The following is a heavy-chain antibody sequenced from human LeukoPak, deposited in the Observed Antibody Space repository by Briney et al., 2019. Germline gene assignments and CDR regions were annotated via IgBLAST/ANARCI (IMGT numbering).Heavy chain of an antibody. CDR2: IYADGSTI. CDR3: IVVVEPPDSDGLDV. Sequence: GGSLRLSCAASGFTFGNFWVLWLPQAPGKGLVGVSIIYADGSTINHADPVKGRFTICRDHATNTPAPEMNSLPINDTALCSFIVVVEPPDSDGLDVWGRETMITVSS. D-gene: IGHD2-2*01. CDR1: GFTFGNFW. J-gene: IGHJ3*01. V-gene: IGHV3-74*01.